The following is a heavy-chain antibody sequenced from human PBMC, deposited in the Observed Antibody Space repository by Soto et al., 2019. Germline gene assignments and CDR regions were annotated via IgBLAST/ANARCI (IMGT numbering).Heavy chain of an antibody. D-gene: IGHD1-26*01. CDR1: GFTFSNYA. Sequence: QVQLVESGGGVVQPGRSLRLSCAASGFTFSNYAMHWVRQAPGKGLEWVAVISYDGSNKYYADSVKGRFTISRDNSKNTLYLQMNSLRAEDTAVYYCAPGGRVVTGNWFDPWGQGTLVTVSS. CDR3: APGGRVVTGNWFDP. CDR2: ISYDGSNK. V-gene: IGHV3-30*03. J-gene: IGHJ5*02.